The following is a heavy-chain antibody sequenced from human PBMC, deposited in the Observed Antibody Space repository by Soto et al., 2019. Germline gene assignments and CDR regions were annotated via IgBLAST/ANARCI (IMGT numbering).Heavy chain of an antibody. Sequence: SETLSLTCAVSGGSITSGAYYWTWIRQHPGKGLEWIAYIHYSGRTYYNPSLKSRVTISVDTSNNQFSLKLSSVTAADTAVYYCACYYFDSSGYSNWFDPWGQGTLVTVSS. V-gene: IGHV4-31*11. J-gene: IGHJ5*02. CDR2: IHYSGRT. CDR1: GGSITSGAYY. D-gene: IGHD3-22*01. CDR3: ACYYFDSSGYSNWFDP.